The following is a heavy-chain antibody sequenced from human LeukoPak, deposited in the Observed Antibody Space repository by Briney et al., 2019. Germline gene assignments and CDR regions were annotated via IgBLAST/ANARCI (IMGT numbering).Heavy chain of an antibody. D-gene: IGHD7-27*01. CDR1: GGSLSSYY. CDR2: IYYSGST. V-gene: IGHV4-59*01. J-gene: IGHJ6*02. Sequence: PSETLSLTCTVSGGSLSSYYWSWIRQPPGKGLEWIGYIYYSGSTNYNPSLKSRVTISVDTSKNQFSLKLSSVTAADTAVYYCARAHPNWGSSGGNYYYYYGMDVWGQGTTVTVSS. CDR3: ARAHPNWGSSGGNYYYYYGMDV.